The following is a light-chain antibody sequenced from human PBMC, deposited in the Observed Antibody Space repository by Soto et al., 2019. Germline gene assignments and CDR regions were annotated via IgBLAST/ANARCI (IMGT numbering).Light chain of an antibody. V-gene: IGKV3-11*01. CDR1: QSVSSY. J-gene: IGKJ5*01. CDR2: DAS. Sequence: VLTQSPATLSLSPGERATLSCRASQSVSSYLAWYQQKPGQAPRLLIYDASNRATGIPARFSGSGSGTDFTLTISSLEPEDVAVYHCLERINWLITFGRGTRLEIK. CDR3: LERINWLIT.